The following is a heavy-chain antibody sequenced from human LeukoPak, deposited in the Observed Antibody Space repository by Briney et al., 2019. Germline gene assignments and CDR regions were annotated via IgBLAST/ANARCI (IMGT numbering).Heavy chain of an antibody. D-gene: IGHD3-10*01. V-gene: IGHV4-30-2*01. CDR1: GGSISSGDYS. CDR2: IYHGGSP. Sequence: SETLSLTCAVSGGSISSGDYSWSWIRQPPGKGLEWIGYIYHGGSPYYNPSLKSRVTISVDRSKNRFSLRLSSLTAADTAVYYCARVVFHGYFDYWGQGTLVTVSS. CDR3: ARVVFHGYFDY. J-gene: IGHJ4*02.